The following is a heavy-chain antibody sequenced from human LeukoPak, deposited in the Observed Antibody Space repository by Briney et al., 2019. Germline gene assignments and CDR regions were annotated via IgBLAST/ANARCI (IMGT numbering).Heavy chain of an antibody. CDR3: AKELLWFGELFTTPDY. CDR1: GFTFSSYA. CDR2: ISGSGGST. J-gene: IGHJ4*02. Sequence: GGSLRLSCAASGFTFSSYAMSWVRQAPGKGLEWVSAISGSGGSTYYADSVKGRFTISRDNSKNTLYLQMNSLRAEDTAVYYCAKELLWFGELFTTPDYWGQGTLVTVSS. V-gene: IGHV3-23*01. D-gene: IGHD3-10*01.